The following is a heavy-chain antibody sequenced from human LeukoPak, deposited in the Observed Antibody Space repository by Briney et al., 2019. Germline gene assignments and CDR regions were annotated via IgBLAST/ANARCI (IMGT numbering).Heavy chain of an antibody. D-gene: IGHD3-16*01. Sequence: GGSLRLSCAASGFTFTNAWMSWVRQAPGKGLEWLGRFKSKTDGGTTDYAAPVKGRFTISRDDSKNTLYLQMNSLKTEDTAVYYCTTRANGGVFYWGQGTLVTVSS. CDR3: TTRANGGVFY. CDR2: FKSKTDGGTT. V-gene: IGHV3-15*01. CDR1: GFTFTNAW. J-gene: IGHJ4*02.